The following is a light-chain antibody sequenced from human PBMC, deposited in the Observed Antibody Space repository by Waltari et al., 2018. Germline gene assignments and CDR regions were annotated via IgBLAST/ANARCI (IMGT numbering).Light chain of an antibody. J-gene: IGKJ3*01. CDR1: QSLLHSDGKTY. Sequence: DIVMTQTPLSLSVTPGQPASISCKSSQSLLHSDGKTYLYWYLQRPGQSPQLLIYEASNRFSGVPDKFSGSWSGKDFTLKISRVEADDVGVYYCMQSVHLPSFTFGPGTKVDIK. CDR2: EAS. CDR3: MQSVHLPSFT. V-gene: IGKV2D-29*02.